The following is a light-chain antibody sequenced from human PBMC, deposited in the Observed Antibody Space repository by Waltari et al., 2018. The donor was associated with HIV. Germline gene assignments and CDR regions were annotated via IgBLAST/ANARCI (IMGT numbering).Light chain of an antibody. CDR3: YSYSDTSSSYV. CDR1: STDVGNFNL. V-gene: IGLV2-23*02. CDR2: EVT. Sequence: QSALTQPASVSGSPGQSITISCTGTSTDVGNFNLVSWYQQYPGKAPKLLIYEVTKRPSGASNRFPASKSGNTASLTISGLRAEDEADYYCYSYSDTSSSYVFGTGTKVTVL. J-gene: IGLJ1*01.